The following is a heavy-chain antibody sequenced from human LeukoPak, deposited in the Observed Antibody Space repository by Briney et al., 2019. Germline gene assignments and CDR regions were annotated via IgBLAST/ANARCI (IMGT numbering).Heavy chain of an antibody. CDR3: ARVYYDFWTFDY. D-gene: IGHD3-3*01. CDR2: ISGSGGST. Sequence: GGSLRLSCAASGFTFSSYAMSWVRQAPGKGLEWVSGISGSGGSTYYADSVKGRFTISRDNAKNTLYLQMNSLRSEDTAVYYCARVYYDFWTFDYWGQGTLVTVSS. J-gene: IGHJ4*02. V-gene: IGHV3-23*01. CDR1: GFTFSSYA.